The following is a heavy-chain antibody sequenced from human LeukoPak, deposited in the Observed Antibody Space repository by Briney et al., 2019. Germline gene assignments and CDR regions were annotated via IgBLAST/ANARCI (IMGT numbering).Heavy chain of an antibody. J-gene: IGHJ4*02. CDR2: INPNSGGT. CDR1: GYTFTGYY. Sequence: ASVKVSCKASGYTFTGYYMHWVRQAPGQGLEWMGWINPNSGGTNYAQKLQGRVTMTTDTSTSTAYMELRSLRSDDTAVYYCARDLLSGYYDFWSGYFDWGYYFDYWGQGTLVTVSS. V-gene: IGHV1-2*02. CDR3: ARDLLSGYYDFWSGYFDWGYYFDY. D-gene: IGHD3-3*01.